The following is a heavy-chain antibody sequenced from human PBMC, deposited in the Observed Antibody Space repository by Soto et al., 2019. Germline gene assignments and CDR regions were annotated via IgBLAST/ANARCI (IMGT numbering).Heavy chain of an antibody. CDR3: ARGDYYYGMDV. Sequence: SETLSLTCAVSGGSISRGGYYWRWIRQHPGKGLEWIGYIYYSGSTYYNPSLKSRVTISVDTSKNQFSLKLSSVTAADTAVYYCARGDYYYGMDVWGQGTTVTVSS. J-gene: IGHJ6*02. V-gene: IGHV4-31*11. CDR1: GGSISRGGYY. CDR2: IYYSGST.